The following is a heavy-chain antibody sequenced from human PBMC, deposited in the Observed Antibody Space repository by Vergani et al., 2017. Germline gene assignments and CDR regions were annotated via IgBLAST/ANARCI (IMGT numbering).Heavy chain of an antibody. Sequence: QVQLVQSGAEVKKPGASVKVSCKASGYTFTSYGISWVRQAPGQGLEWMGWISAYNGNTNYAQKFQGRGTIAADKSTSTAYMELSSLRSEDTAAYYCARSEGRPGLWELKNYYGSGRTMDWGQGTLVTVSS. CDR3: ARSEGRPGLWELKNYYGSGRTMD. CDR1: GYTFTSYG. D-gene: IGHD3-10*01. J-gene: IGHJ4*02. V-gene: IGHV1-18*04. CDR2: ISAYNGNT.